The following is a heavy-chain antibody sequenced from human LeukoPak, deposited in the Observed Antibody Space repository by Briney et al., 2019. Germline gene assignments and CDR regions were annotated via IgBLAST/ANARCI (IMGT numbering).Heavy chain of an antibody. V-gene: IGHV3-66*01. CDR2: IYFGGGT. D-gene: IGHD3-10*01. CDR1: GFTVSTNY. CDR3: ARALDGSVDY. J-gene: IGHJ4*02. Sequence: GGSLRLSCAASGFTVSTNYMGWVRQTPGKGLEWVSSIYFGGGTYYTDSVKGRFTISRDNSKNTLFLQMNSLRAEDTAVYYCARALDGSVDYWGQGTLVTVSS.